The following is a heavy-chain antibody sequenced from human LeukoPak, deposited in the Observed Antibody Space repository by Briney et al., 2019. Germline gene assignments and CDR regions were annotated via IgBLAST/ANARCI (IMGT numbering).Heavy chain of an antibody. CDR1: GGSISSSSYY. J-gene: IGHJ3*02. Sequence: SETLSLTCTVSGGSISSSSYYWGWIRQPPGKGLEWIGSIYYSGSTNYNPSLKSRVTISVDTSKNQFSLKLSSVTAADTAVYYCVQSEVRSDAFDIWGQGTMVTVSS. D-gene: IGHD3-10*01. CDR3: VQSEVRSDAFDI. V-gene: IGHV4-39*07. CDR2: IYYSGST.